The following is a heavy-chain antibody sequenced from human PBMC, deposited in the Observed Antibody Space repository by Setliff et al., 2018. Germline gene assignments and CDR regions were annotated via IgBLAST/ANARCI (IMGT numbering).Heavy chain of an antibody. CDR2: ISGSGGST. V-gene: IGHV3-23*01. CDR1: GFTFSTYE. D-gene: IGHD3-10*01. CDR3: AKNGFGVVALGVNNWFDP. J-gene: IGHJ5*02. Sequence: PGGSLKLSCAASGFTFSTYEMSWVRQAPGKGLEWVSAISGSGGSTYYADSVKGRFTISRDNSKNTLYLQMNSLRAEDTAVYYCAKNGFGVVALGVNNWFDPWGQGTLVTVSS.